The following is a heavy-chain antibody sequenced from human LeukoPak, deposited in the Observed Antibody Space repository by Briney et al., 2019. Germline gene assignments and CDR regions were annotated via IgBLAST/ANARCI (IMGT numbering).Heavy chain of an antibody. CDR1: GYSFTSYW. Sequence: GESLKISCKGSGYSFTSYWIGWVRQMPGKGLEWMGIIYPGDSDTRYSPSFQGQVTISADKSISTAYLQWSSLKASDTAMYYCARPDTMVRSNDAFDIWGQGTMVTVSS. CDR3: ARPDTMVRSNDAFDI. V-gene: IGHV5-51*01. J-gene: IGHJ3*02. D-gene: IGHD3-10*01. CDR2: IYPGDSDT.